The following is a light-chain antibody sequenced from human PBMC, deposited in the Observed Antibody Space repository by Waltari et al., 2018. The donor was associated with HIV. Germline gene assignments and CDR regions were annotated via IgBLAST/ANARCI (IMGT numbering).Light chain of an antibody. Sequence: QSALTQPPSASGSPGQSVTISCPGTSSDVGGYNSVPCYQQHPAKAPKLMIYEVTKRPSGFPDRFSGSKSGNTASLTVSGLQAEDEADYYCSSYAGSNNLVFGGGTKLTVL. J-gene: IGLJ3*02. CDR3: SSYAGSNNLV. CDR2: EVT. V-gene: IGLV2-8*01. CDR1: SSDVGGYNS.